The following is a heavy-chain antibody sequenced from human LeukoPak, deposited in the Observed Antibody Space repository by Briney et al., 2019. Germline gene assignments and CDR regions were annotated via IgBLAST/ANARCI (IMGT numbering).Heavy chain of an antibody. V-gene: IGHV3-49*04. J-gene: IGHJ5*02. CDR3: SRDHFRTGTTRAPWFDP. Sequence: PGGSLSLSCRGIGFTFADYAMSWVRQAPGKGLEWVAFITTQDYGATTEYAASLRGRFTVSRDDSKSVAYLQLNRLTIEDTATYYCSRDHFRTGTTRAPWFDPWGQGTLVTVSS. D-gene: IGHD1-1*01. CDR2: ITTQDYGATT. CDR1: GFTFADYA.